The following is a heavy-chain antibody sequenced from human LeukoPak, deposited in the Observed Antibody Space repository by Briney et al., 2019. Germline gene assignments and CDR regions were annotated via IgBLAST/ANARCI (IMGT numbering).Heavy chain of an antibody. CDR2: IYAGGST. D-gene: IGHD3-22*01. J-gene: IGHJ4*02. CDR3: ARDRSYDSSGYPFDF. V-gene: IGHV3-66*02. CDR1: GLTVSDNY. Sequence: GGSLRLSCAASGLTVSDNYMTWVRQAPGKRLEWVSVIYAGGSTFYADSVKGRFTISRDNSKNTVYLQMNSLRAEDTAVYYCARDRSYDSSGYPFDFWGQGTLVTVSS.